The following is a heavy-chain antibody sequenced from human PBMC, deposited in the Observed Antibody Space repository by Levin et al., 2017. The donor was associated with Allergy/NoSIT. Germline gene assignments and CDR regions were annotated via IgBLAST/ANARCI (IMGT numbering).Heavy chain of an antibody. D-gene: IGHD3-3*01. CDR3: AKEVEGVGFGSRPDY. CDR2: ISGSGGST. J-gene: IGHJ4*02. Sequence: PGGSLRLSCAASGFTFSSYAMNWVRQAPGKGLEWVSGISGSGGSTYYADSVKGRCTISRDNSKNTLYLQMHSLRAEDTAVYYCAKEVEGVGFGSRPDYWGQGTLVTVSS. CDR1: GFTFSSYA. V-gene: IGHV3-23*01.